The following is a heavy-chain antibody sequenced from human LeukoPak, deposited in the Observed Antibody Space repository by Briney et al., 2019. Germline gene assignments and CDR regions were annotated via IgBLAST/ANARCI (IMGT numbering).Heavy chain of an antibody. CDR2: THGNGGNT. J-gene: IGHJ6*02. CDR1: GFTLQNYA. CDR3: VRDYYGMDV. V-gene: IGHV3-64D*06. D-gene: IGHD3-10*01. Sequence: GGSLGLSCSASGFTLQNYAMYWVRQAPGKELEQVSLTHGNGGNTDYADSVKGRFTISRDYSKNTLYLQLTSLSVEDTAVYYCVRDYYGMDVWGQGTTVTVSS.